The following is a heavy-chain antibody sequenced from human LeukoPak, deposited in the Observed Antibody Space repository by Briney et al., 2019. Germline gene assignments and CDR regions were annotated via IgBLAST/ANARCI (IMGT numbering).Heavy chain of an antibody. Sequence: SEALSLTCAVYGGSFSGYYWSWIRQPPGKGLEWIGEINHSGSTNYNPSLKSRVTISVDTSKNQFSLKLSSVTAADTAVYYCVRGFDWFNDYGMDVWGQGTTVTVSS. J-gene: IGHJ6*02. CDR2: INHSGST. CDR3: VRGFDWFNDYGMDV. V-gene: IGHV4-34*01. CDR1: GGSFSGYY. D-gene: IGHD3-9*01.